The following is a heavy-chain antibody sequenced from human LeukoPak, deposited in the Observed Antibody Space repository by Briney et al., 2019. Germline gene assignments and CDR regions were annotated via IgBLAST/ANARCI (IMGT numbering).Heavy chain of an antibody. V-gene: IGHV1-18*01. Sequence: GASVKVSCKASGYTFTSYGISWVRQAPGQGLEWMGWISAYNGNTNYAQKLQGRVTMTTDTSTSTAYMELRSLRSDDTAVYHCARDPLEQQLVRIYGDYWGQGTLVTVSS. J-gene: IGHJ4*02. CDR3: ARDPLEQQLVRIYGDY. CDR1: GYTFTSYG. CDR2: ISAYNGNT. D-gene: IGHD6-13*01.